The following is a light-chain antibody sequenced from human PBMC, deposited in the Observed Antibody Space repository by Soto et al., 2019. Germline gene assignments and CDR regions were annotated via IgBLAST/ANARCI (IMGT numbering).Light chain of an antibody. CDR2: AAS. J-gene: IGKJ1*01. CDR3: QQTYNTWT. CDR1: QNIWYF. V-gene: IGKV1-39*01. Sequence: DIQMTQSPSSLSASVGDRVTITCRASQNIWYFLIWYQQKPRKAPKLLIFAASSLQSGVPSRFSGSGSGTDFTLTISSLQPEDFATYYCQQTYNTWTFGQGTKVEIK.